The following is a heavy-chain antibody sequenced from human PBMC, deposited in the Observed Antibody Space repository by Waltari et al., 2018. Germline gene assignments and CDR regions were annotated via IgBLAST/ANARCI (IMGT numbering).Heavy chain of an antibody. CDR1: GGSISSSSYY. D-gene: IGHD1-26*01. V-gene: IGHV4-39*07. CDR3: AREFDGSSPGY. CDR2: IYYSGST. J-gene: IGHJ4*02. Sequence: QLQLQESGPGLVKPSETLSLTCTVSGGSISSSSYYWGWIRQPPGKGLEWIGSIYYSGSTYYNPSLKSRVTISVDTSKNQFSLKLSSVTAADTAVYYCAREFDGSSPGYWGQGTLVTVSS.